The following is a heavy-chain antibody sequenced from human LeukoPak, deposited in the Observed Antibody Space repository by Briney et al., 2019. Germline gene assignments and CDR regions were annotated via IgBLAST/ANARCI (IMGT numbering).Heavy chain of an antibody. CDR1: GLTFSSYA. CDR3: AKDLITMVRGVTWFDP. Sequence: GGSLRLSCAASGLTFSSYAMTWVRQAPGKGLEWVSAISGSGGSTYYADSVKGRFTISRDNSKNTLYLQMSSLRAEDTAVYYCAKDLITMVRGVTWFDPWGQGTLVTVSS. J-gene: IGHJ5*02. D-gene: IGHD3-10*01. CDR2: ISGSGGST. V-gene: IGHV3-23*01.